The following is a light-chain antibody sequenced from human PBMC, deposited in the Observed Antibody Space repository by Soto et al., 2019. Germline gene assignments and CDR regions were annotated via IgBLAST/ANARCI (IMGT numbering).Light chain of an antibody. CDR3: QQYSTSPLT. CDR1: QSVRSSH. J-gene: IGKJ4*01. V-gene: IGKV3-20*01. CDR2: GAS. Sequence: EIVFTQSPSTLSLSPGERASLSCSTSQSVRSSHLAWYQQKSGQAPRLLIYGASSRATGIPDRFSGSGSGTDFTLTISRLEPEDFAVYHCQQYSTSPLTFGGGTKVDIK.